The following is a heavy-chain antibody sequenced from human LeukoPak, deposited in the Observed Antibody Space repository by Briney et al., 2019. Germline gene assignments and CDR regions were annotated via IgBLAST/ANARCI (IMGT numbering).Heavy chain of an antibody. CDR3: ARSYSSGWFSYYYYYMDV. D-gene: IGHD6-19*01. Sequence: GASVKVSCKASGYTFTSYGISWVRQAPGQGLEWMGWISAYNGNTNYAQKLQGRVTMTTDTSTSTAYMELRSLRSDDTAVYYCARSYSSGWFSYYYYYMDVWGKGTTVTISS. V-gene: IGHV1-18*01. CDR1: GYTFTSYG. J-gene: IGHJ6*03. CDR2: ISAYNGNT.